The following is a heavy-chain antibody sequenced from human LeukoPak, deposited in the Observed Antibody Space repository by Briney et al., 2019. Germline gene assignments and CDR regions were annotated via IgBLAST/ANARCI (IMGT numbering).Heavy chain of an antibody. Sequence: PGGSLRLSCAASGFTFSSYGMHWVRQAPGKGLEWVAVIWYDGSNKYYADSVKGRFTIFRDNSKNTLYLQMNSLRAEDTAVYYCAKAGLEAALYYFDYWGQGTLVTVSS. V-gene: IGHV3-33*06. CDR3: AKAGLEAALYYFDY. CDR1: GFTFSSYG. CDR2: IWYDGSNK. D-gene: IGHD3-10*01. J-gene: IGHJ4*02.